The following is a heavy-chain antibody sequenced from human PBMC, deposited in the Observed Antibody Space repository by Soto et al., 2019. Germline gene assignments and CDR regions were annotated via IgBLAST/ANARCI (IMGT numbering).Heavy chain of an antibody. CDR3: ARDQPGYSYGYGLGY. CDR2: ISSSSSYI. D-gene: IGHD5-18*01. V-gene: IGHV3-21*01. J-gene: IGHJ4*02. Sequence: EVQLVESGGGLVKPGGSLRLSCAASGFTFSSYSMNWVRQAPGKGLAWVSSISSSSSYIYYADSVKGRFTISRDNATNSLYLQMNSLRAEDTAVYYCARDQPGYSYGYGLGYWGQGTLVTVSS. CDR1: GFTFSSYS.